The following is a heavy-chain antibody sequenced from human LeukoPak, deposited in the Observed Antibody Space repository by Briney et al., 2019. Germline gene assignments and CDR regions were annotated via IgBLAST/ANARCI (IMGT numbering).Heavy chain of an antibody. V-gene: IGHV1-18*01. J-gene: IGHJ4*02. Sequence: GAPVKVSCKASGGTFSSYAISWVRQAPGQGLEWMGWISAYNGNTNYAQKLQGRVTMTTDTSTSTAYMELRSLRSDDTAVYYCARARNNWNLEGTLWGQGTLVTVSS. CDR3: ARARNNWNLEGTL. D-gene: IGHD1-20*01. CDR1: GGTFSSYA. CDR2: ISAYNGNT.